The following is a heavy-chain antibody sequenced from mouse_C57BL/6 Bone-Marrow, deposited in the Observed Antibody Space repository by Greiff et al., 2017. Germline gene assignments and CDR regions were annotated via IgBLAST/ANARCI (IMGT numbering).Heavy chain of an antibody. V-gene: IGHV5-15*01. CDR3: ARDDYEGYWYFDV. J-gene: IGHJ1*03. CDR2: ISNLAYSI. D-gene: IGHD2-4*01. CDR1: GFTFSDYG. Sequence: EVKLVESGGGLVQPGGSLKLSCAASGFTFSDYGMAWVRQAPRKGPEWVAFISNLAYSIYYADTVTGRFTISRENAKNNLYLEMSSLRSEDTAMYYCARDDYEGYWYFDVWGTGTTVTVSS.